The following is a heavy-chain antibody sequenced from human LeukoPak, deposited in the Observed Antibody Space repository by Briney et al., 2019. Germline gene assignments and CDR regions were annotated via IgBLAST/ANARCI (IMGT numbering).Heavy chain of an antibody. D-gene: IGHD2-2*01. CDR2: IYHSGST. V-gene: IGHV4-4*02. CDR3: ARGDSPYCSSTSCYPGNWFDP. Sequence: SGTLSLTCAVSGGSISSSNWWSWVRQPPGKGLEWIGEIYHSGSTNYNPSLKSRVTISVDKSKNQFSLKLSSVTAADTAVYYCARGDSPYCSSTSCYPGNWFDPWGQGTLVTVSS. CDR1: GGSISSSNW. J-gene: IGHJ5*02.